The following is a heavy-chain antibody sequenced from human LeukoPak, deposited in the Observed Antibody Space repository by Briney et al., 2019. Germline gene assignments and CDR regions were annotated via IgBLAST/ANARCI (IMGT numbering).Heavy chain of an antibody. Sequence: SETLSLTCAVNGGSFNIYYWSWIRQPPGKGLEWIREINHTGRTNYNPSLKSRVTISIDTPKNQFSLKLSSVTAADTAVYYCARGSSSGYYPIDYWGQGTLVTVSS. J-gene: IGHJ4*02. D-gene: IGHD3-22*01. CDR3: ARGSSSGYYPIDY. CDR1: GGSFNIYY. V-gene: IGHV4-34*01. CDR2: INHTGRT.